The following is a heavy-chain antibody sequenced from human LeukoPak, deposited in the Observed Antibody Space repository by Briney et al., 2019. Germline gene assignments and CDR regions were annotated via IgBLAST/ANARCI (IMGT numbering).Heavy chain of an antibody. CDR2: INSDGSST. V-gene: IGHV3-74*01. CDR1: GFTFSSYW. J-gene: IGHJ2*01. CDR3: AKDRTVGASYWYFDL. D-gene: IGHD1-26*01. Sequence: GGSLRLSCAASGFTFSSYWMHWVRQAPGKGLVWVSRINSDGSSTSYADSVKGRFTISRDSSRNTLFLHMNTLRAEDTAIYYCAKDRTVGASYWYFDLWGRGTLVTVSS.